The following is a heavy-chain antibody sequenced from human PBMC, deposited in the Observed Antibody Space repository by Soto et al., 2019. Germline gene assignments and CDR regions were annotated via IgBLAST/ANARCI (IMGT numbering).Heavy chain of an antibody. CDR2: ISSSSSYI. V-gene: IGHV3-21*01. CDR1: GFTFSSYS. D-gene: IGHD3-9*01. Sequence: EVQLVESGGGLVKPGGSLRLSCAASGFTFSSYSMNWVRQAPGKGLEWVSSISSSSSYIYYADSVKGRFTISRDNAKKSLYLQMNSLRAEDTAVYYCARDLEVLRYFDWLLLGFDPWGQGTLVTVSS. CDR3: ARDLEVLRYFDWLLLGFDP. J-gene: IGHJ5*02.